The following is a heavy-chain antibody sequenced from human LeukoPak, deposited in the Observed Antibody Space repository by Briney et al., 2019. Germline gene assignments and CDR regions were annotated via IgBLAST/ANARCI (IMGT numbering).Heavy chain of an antibody. CDR2: ISAYNGNT. Sequence: ASVKVSCKASGYTFTSYGISWVRQAPGQGLEWMGWISAYNGNTNYAQSLQGRVTMTTDTSTTAAYMELRSLKSDDTAVYYCARGEWSYSSSWYYFDYWGQGTLVSVSS. CDR1: GYTFTSYG. J-gene: IGHJ4*02. CDR3: ARGEWSYSSSWYYFDY. D-gene: IGHD6-13*01. V-gene: IGHV1-18*01.